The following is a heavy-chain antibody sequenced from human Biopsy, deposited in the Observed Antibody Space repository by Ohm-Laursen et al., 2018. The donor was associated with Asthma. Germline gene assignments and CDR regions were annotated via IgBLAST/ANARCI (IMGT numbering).Heavy chain of an antibody. D-gene: IGHD3-9*01. CDR2: VNTGNGDT. Sequence: ASVKVSCKPSGYNFISFAIHWVRQAPGQRLEWMGWVNTGNGDTKYSQRFQGRVTITRDTSASTAYMELRSLRSEDTATYYCARTYYDFLTGQVKDVFGVWGQGTMVTVSS. CDR3: ARTYYDFLTGQVKDVFGV. CDR1: GYNFISFA. V-gene: IGHV1-3*04. J-gene: IGHJ3*01.